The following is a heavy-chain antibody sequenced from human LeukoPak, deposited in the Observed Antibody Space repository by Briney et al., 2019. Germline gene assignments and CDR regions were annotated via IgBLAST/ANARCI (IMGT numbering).Heavy chain of an antibody. CDR3: ARAPIAAAGAPKNVDY. V-gene: IGHV4-30-4*08. Sequence: PSQTLSLTCTVSGGSIRSGDYYWSWIRQPPGKGLEWIGYIYYSGSTYYNPSLKSRVTISVDTSKNQFSLKLSSVTAADTAVYYCARAPIAAAGAPKNVDYWGQGTLVTVSS. CDR1: GGSIRSGDYY. J-gene: IGHJ4*02. CDR2: IYYSGST. D-gene: IGHD6-13*01.